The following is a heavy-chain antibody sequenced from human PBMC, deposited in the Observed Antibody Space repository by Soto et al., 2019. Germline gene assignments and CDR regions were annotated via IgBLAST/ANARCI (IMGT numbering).Heavy chain of an antibody. V-gene: IGHV4-59*08. J-gene: IGHJ4*02. D-gene: IGHD2-8*01. CDR3: ARHPPKNGRNDY. CDR1: GGSISSYY. CDR2: IYYSGST. Sequence: TSETLSLTCTVSGGSISSYYWSWIRQPPGKGLEWIGYIYYSGSTNYNPSLKSRVTISVDTSKNQFSLKLSSVTAADTAVYYCARHPPKNGRNDYWGQGTLVTVSS.